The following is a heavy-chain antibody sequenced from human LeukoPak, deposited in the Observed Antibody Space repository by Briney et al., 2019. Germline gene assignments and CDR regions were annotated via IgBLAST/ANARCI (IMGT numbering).Heavy chain of an antibody. CDR2: ISGSGGST. CDR1: GFTFSSYA. Sequence: GRSLRLSCAASGFTFSSYAMSWVRQAPGKGLEWVSAISGSGGSTYYADSVKGRFTISRDNSKNTLYLQMNSLRAEDTAVYYCAKRYSSGWYEFIDYWGQGTLVTVSS. V-gene: IGHV3-23*01. D-gene: IGHD6-19*01. CDR3: AKRYSSGWYEFIDY. J-gene: IGHJ4*02.